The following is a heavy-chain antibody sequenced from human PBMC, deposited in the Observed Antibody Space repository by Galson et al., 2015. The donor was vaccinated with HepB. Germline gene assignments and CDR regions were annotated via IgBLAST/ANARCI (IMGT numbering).Heavy chain of an antibody. J-gene: IGHJ6*03. CDR2: ISYDGSNK. CDR1: GFTFSSYA. Sequence: SLRLSCAASGFTFSSYAMHWVRQAPGKGLEWVAVISYDGSNKYYADSVKGRFTISRDNSKNTLYLQMNSLRAEDTAVYYCARADEGDYYYYYMDVWGKGTTVTVSS. V-gene: IGHV3-30-3*01. CDR3: ARADEGDYYYYYMDV.